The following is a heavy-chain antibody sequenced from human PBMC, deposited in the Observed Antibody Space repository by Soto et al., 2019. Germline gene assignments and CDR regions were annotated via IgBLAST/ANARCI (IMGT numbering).Heavy chain of an antibody. CDR2: ISSSSSTI. D-gene: IGHD2-15*01. CDR1: GFTFSSYS. V-gene: IGHV3-48*01. CDR3: ARDSQSVEPDAFEI. Sequence: PGGSLRLSCAASGFTFSSYSMNWVRQAPGKGLEWVSYISSSSSTIYYADSVKGRFTISRDNAKNSLYLQMNSLRAEDTAVYYCARDSQSVEPDAFEIWGHGTMVTVSS. J-gene: IGHJ3*02.